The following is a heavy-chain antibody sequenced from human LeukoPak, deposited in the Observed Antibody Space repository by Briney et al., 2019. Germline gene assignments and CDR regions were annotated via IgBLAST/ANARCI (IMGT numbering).Heavy chain of an antibody. J-gene: IGHJ4*02. CDR3: ARDSSLSMITFGGVIVFDY. Sequence: GASVKVSCKASGYTFTSYGISWVRQAPGQGLELMGWISAYNGSTNYAQKLQGRVTMTTDTSTSTAYMELRSLRSDDTAVYYCARDSSLSMITFGGVIVFDYWGQGTLVTVSS. CDR2: ISAYNGST. D-gene: IGHD3-16*02. CDR1: GYTFTSYG. V-gene: IGHV1-18*01.